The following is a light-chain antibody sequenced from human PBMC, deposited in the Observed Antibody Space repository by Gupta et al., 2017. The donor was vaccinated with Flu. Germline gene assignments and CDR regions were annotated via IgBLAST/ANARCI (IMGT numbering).Light chain of an antibody. Sequence: ATLSLSPGERATLSCRASQSVGNYLAWYQQKPGQAPRILIYDASNRATGIPARFSGSGSGTDFTLTISSLEPEDFALYYCQQRSNWPKLTFGGGTKVEIK. CDR2: DAS. CDR3: QQRSNWPKLT. V-gene: IGKV3-11*01. CDR1: QSVGNY. J-gene: IGKJ4*01.